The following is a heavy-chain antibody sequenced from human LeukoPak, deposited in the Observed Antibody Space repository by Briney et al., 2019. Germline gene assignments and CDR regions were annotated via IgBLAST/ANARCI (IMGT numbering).Heavy chain of an antibody. Sequence: PSETLSLTCTVSGGSISSYYWSWLRQPAGKGLEWSGRIYTSGSTNYNPSLKSRVTMSVDTSKNQFSLKLSSVTAADTAVYYCAREHCSSTSCYWVNWFDPWGQGTLFTVSS. CDR2: IYTSGST. J-gene: IGHJ5*02. CDR3: AREHCSSTSCYWVNWFDP. V-gene: IGHV4-4*07. CDR1: GGSISSYY. D-gene: IGHD2-2*01.